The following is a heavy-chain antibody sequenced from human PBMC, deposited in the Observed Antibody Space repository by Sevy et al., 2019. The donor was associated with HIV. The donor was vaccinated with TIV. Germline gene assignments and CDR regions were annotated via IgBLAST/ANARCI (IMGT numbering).Heavy chain of an antibody. CDR3: ARGLRFLEWLLSREYTLDY. V-gene: IGHV3-30-3*01. J-gene: IGHJ4*02. CDR1: GFTFSSYA. Sequence: GGSLRLSCAASGFTFSSYAMHWVRQAPGKGLEWVAVISYDGSNKYYADSVKGRFTISRDNSKNTLYLQMNSLRAEDTAVYYCARGLRFLEWLLSREYTLDYWGQGTLVTVSS. D-gene: IGHD3-3*01. CDR2: ISYDGSNK.